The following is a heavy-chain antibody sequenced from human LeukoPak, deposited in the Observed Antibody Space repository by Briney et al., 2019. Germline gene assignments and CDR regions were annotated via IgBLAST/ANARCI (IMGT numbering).Heavy chain of an antibody. CDR2: IWYDGSNK. Sequence: PGGSLRLSCAASGFTFSSYGMHWVRQAPGKGLEWVAVIWYDGSNKYYADSVKGRFTISRDNSKNTLYLQMNSLRAEDTAVYYCARDQGYCSGGSCRRYNWFDPWGQGTLVTVSS. J-gene: IGHJ5*02. CDR1: GFTFSSYG. D-gene: IGHD2-15*01. CDR3: ARDQGYCSGGSCRRYNWFDP. V-gene: IGHV3-33*01.